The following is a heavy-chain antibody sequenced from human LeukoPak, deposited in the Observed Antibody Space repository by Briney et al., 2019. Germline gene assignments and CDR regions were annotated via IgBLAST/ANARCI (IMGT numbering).Heavy chain of an antibody. CDR2: IYPGDSDT. CDR3: ARHCSSTSCYAGFDY. CDR1: GYSFTSYW. V-gene: IGHV5-51*01. J-gene: IGHJ4*02. Sequence: GESLKISCQGSGYSFTSYWIGWVRQMPGKGLEWMGIIYPGDSDTRYSPSFQGQVTFSADKSISTAYLQWSSLKASDTAMYYCARHCSSTSCYAGFDYWGQGTLVTVSS. D-gene: IGHD2-2*01.